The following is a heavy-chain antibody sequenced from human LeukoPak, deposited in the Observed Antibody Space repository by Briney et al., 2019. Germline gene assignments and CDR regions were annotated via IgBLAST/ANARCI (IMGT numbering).Heavy chain of an antibody. J-gene: IGHJ4*02. Sequence: SETLSLTCTVSGGSISSNRYYWGWIRQPPGKGLEWIGSIYYSGNTYYNPSLKSRVTISVDTSKNQFSLKLSSVTAADTAVFYCARKHSGYDGHFDYWGQGTPVSVSS. V-gene: IGHV4-39*01. CDR2: IYYSGNT. CDR1: GGSISSNRYY. CDR3: ARKHSGYDGHFDY. D-gene: IGHD5-12*01.